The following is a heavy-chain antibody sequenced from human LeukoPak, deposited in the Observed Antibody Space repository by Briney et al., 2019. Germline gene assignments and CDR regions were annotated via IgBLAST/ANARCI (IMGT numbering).Heavy chain of an antibody. CDR3: AKDREGKHWLAHLDY. Sequence: WRSLRLSCAASGFIFNSYGMHWVRQAPGKGLEWVAVIWYDGSNKYYADSVKGRFTISRDNSKNTLYLQMDSLRAEDTAVYYCAKDREGKHWLAHLDYWGQGTLVTVSS. D-gene: IGHD6-19*01. CDR1: GFIFNSYG. CDR2: IWYDGSNK. V-gene: IGHV3-33*06. J-gene: IGHJ4*01.